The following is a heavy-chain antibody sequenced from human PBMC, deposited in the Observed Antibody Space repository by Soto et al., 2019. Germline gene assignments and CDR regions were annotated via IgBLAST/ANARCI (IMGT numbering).Heavy chain of an antibody. Sequence: PSETLSLTCTVSGDSMTKYYWSWIRQPAGKGLEWIGRVYTSGSTNYNPSLKSRVTMSIDTSNNHFSLTLKSVTAADTAVYYCARTVGAAYYFDFWGQGALVTVYS. D-gene: IGHD1-26*01. V-gene: IGHV4-4*07. CDR2: VYTSGST. J-gene: IGHJ4*02. CDR3: ARTVGAAYYFDF. CDR1: GDSMTKYY.